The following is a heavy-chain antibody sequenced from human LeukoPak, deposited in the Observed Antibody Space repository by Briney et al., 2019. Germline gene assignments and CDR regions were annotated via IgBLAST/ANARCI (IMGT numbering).Heavy chain of an antibody. CDR2: IKPDESEK. V-gene: IGHV3-7*01. CDR3: ARVNLGATFDY. D-gene: IGHD1-26*01. Sequence: GGSLRLSCAASGFTFSSYWMTWVRQAPGKGLEWVANIKPDESEKYYVDSVKGRFIISRDNAKNSLYLQMNSLRAEDTAVYYCARVNLGATFDYWGQGTLVTVSS. J-gene: IGHJ4*02. CDR1: GFTFSSYW.